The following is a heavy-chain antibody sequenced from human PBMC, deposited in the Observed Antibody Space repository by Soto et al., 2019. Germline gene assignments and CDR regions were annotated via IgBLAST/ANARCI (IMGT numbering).Heavy chain of an antibody. CDR2: IFYSGRT. J-gene: IGHJ6*02. D-gene: IGHD3-10*01. CDR1: GVSFSNYY. V-gene: IGHV4-59*03. Sequence: SETLSLTCTVSGVSFSNYYWSWIRQPPGKGLEWIGYIFYSGRTSYSPSLKSRLTLSRDASKNQLSLKLTSVTAADTAVYYCAGSMSYYMYYQYGLNVWGPGTTVTVSS. CDR3: AGSMSYYMYYQYGLNV.